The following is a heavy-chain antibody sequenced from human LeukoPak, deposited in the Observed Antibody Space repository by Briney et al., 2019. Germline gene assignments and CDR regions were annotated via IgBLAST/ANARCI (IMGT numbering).Heavy chain of an antibody. CDR1: GFTVSSNY. CDR2: IYSGGNI. Sequence: GGSLRLSCAASGFTVSSNYMSWVRQAPGKGLEWVSVIYSGGNIYYADSVKGRFTISRDNSKNTLYLQMNSLRVEDTAVYYCARDHCSSTSCYLSAYYFDYWGQGTLVTVSS. V-gene: IGHV3-53*01. J-gene: IGHJ4*02. D-gene: IGHD2-2*01. CDR3: ARDHCSSTSCYLSAYYFDY.